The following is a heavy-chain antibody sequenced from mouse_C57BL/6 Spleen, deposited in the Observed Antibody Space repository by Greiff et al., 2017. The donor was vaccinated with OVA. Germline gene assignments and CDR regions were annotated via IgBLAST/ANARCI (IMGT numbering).Heavy chain of an antibody. Sequence: EVQLQESGPGLVKPSQSLSLTCSVTGYSITSGYYWNWIRQFPGNKLEWMGYISYDGSNNYNPSLKNRISITRDTSKNQFFLKLNSVTTEDTATYYCAKSDSSEGAYWGQGTLVTVSA. CDR1: GYSITSGYY. J-gene: IGHJ3*01. D-gene: IGHD3-2*02. V-gene: IGHV3-6*01. CDR3: AKSDSSEGAY. CDR2: ISYDGSN.